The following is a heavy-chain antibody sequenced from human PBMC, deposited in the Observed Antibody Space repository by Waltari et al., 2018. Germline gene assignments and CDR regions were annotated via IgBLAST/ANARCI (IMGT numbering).Heavy chain of an antibody. CDR3: ARLPRGSGIIGVFDI. J-gene: IGHJ3*02. D-gene: IGHD1-26*01. Sequence: VQLQESGPGLVKPSETLSLSCDVSGDSLTRPFWSWTRQAPGKELEWIGYMYFSGTHNYNPSLKSRVTISIDTSKNHFSLNLGSVTEADTAIYYCARLPRGSGIIGVFDIWGQGTQVTVSS. CDR2: MYFSGTH. CDR1: GDSLTRPF. V-gene: IGHV4-59*11.